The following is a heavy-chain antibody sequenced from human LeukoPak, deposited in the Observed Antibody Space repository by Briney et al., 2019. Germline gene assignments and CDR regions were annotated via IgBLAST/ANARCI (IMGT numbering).Heavy chain of an antibody. CDR2: INPSDGST. CDR1: GDSLTKYY. D-gene: IGHD2-15*01. Sequence: VASVKVSCTASGDSLTKYYIHWVRQAPGQGLEWMGIINPSDGSTTYTQKLQGRVTMTTDTSTSTVNMELSSLRSEDTAVYYCAPSVRSGGSYYFDYWGQGTLVTVSS. CDR3: APSVRSGGSYYFDY. J-gene: IGHJ4*02. V-gene: IGHV1-46*04.